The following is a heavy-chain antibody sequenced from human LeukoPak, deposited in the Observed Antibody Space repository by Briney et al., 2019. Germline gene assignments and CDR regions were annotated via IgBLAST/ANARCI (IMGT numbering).Heavy chain of an antibody. CDR3: ARVVGPRGYSYGIFDY. CDR2: IYHSGST. J-gene: IGHJ4*02. CDR1: GGSISSGGYS. Sequence: SETLSLTCAVSGGSISSGGYSWSWIRQPPGKGLEWIGYIYHSGSTYYNPSLKSRVTISVDTSKNQFSLKLSSVTAADTAVYYCARVVGPRGYSYGIFDYWGQGTLVTVSS. D-gene: IGHD5-18*01. V-gene: IGHV4-30-2*01.